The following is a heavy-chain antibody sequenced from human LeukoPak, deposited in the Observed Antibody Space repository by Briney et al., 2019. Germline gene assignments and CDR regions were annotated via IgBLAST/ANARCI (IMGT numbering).Heavy chain of an antibody. CDR3: ASYVRYYDSSGSHRP. J-gene: IGHJ4*02. CDR2: IYTSGST. D-gene: IGHD3-22*01. CDR1: GGSISSYY. V-gene: IGHV4-4*07. Sequence: SETLSLTCTVSGGSISSYYWSWIRQPAGKGLEWIGRIYTSGSTNYNPSLKSRVTMSVDTSKNQFSLKLSSVTAADTAVYYCASYVRYYDSSGSHRPWGQGTLVTVSS.